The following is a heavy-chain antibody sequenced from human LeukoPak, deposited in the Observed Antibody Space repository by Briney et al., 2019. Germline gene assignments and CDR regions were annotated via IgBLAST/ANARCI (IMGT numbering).Heavy chain of an antibody. CDR3: ARPLRGIYGDWFDH. D-gene: IGHD4-17*01. Sequence: SETLSLTCTVSGSSISSYYWSWIRQPPGKGLEWIGYIYYSGSTNYNPSLKSRVTISVDTSKNQFSLKLSSVTAADTAVYYCARPLRGIYGDWFDHWGQGTLVTVSS. J-gene: IGHJ5*02. CDR2: IYYSGST. V-gene: IGHV4-59*08. CDR1: GSSISSYY.